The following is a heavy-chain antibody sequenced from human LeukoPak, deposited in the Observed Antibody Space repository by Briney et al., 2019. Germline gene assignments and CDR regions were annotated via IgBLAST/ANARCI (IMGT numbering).Heavy chain of an antibody. V-gene: IGHV3-7*01. J-gene: IGHJ4*02. CDR1: GFTFTNYY. D-gene: IGHD2-15*01. CDR3: AQLLLRGPTA. Sequence: GGSLRLSCAVSGFTFTNYYMSWVRQAPGKGLEWVANINQVGTETFYVDSVKGRFTISRDDAKNSLYLQMSSLRAEDTAVYYCAQLLLRGPTAWGQGTLVTVSS. CDR2: INQVGTET.